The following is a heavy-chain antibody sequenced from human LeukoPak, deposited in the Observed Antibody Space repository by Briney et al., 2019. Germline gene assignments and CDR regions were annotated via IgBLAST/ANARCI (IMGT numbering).Heavy chain of an antibody. D-gene: IGHD6-13*01. V-gene: IGHV3-66*01. Sequence: GGSLRLSCAASGFTFSTYEMNWVRQAPGKGLEWVSVIYSGGNTYYADSVRGRFTISRDNSKNTLYLQMNSLRAEDTAVYYCARGLYSSSPPDYWGQGTLVTVSS. CDR3: ARGLYSSSPPDY. J-gene: IGHJ4*02. CDR1: GFTFSTYE. CDR2: IYSGGNT.